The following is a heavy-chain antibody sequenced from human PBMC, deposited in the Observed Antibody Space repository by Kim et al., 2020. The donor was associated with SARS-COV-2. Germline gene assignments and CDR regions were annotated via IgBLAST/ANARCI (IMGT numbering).Heavy chain of an antibody. J-gene: IGHJ5*02. CDR3: ARLLVAGTPYWFDP. V-gene: IGHV4-31*02. Sequence: NPPVKGRVTISVVTSKSQFSLKLSSVTAADTAVYYCARLLVAGTPYWFDPWGQGTLVTVSS. D-gene: IGHD2-15*01.